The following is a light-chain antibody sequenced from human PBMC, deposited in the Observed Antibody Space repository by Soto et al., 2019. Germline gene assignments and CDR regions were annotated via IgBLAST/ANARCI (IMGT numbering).Light chain of an antibody. Sequence: QSVVTQEPSLTVSPGGTVTLTCGSSTGAVTSGHYAYWFQQKPGQAPRTLIHNTNKKHSWTPARFSGSLLGGKAALTLSGAQPEDEADYYCLLYYVVAVVFGGGNKLTVL. V-gene: IGLV7-46*01. J-gene: IGLJ2*01. CDR2: NTN. CDR1: TGAVTSGHY. CDR3: LLYYVVAVV.